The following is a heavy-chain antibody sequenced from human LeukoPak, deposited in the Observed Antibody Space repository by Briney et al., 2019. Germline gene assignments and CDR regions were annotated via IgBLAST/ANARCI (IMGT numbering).Heavy chain of an antibody. CDR2: ISSKGVST. D-gene: IGHD6-6*01. J-gene: IGHJ4*02. CDR3: VKGGQYSSSSHFDY. V-gene: IGHV3-64D*09. Sequence: QPGGSLRLSCSASGFTISIYAMHWVRQAPGKGLEYVSGISSKGVSTYYADSVKGRFTISRDNSKDTMFLQMSSLRAEDTAVYYCVKGGQYSSSSHFDYWGQGTLVTVSS. CDR1: GFTISIYA.